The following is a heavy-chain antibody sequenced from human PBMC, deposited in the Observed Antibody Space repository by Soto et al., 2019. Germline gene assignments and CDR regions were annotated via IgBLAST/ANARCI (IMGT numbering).Heavy chain of an antibody. Sequence: QVQLVQSGAEVKKPGASVKVSCKASGYTFTRYQMHWVRQAPGQGLEWMGIINPSGGSTSYAQKFQGRVSMTNDTSTSTVHAEVSSLRSEDTDVYYCARDSGIDGWGQGTKVTVSS. V-gene: IGHV1-46*01. J-gene: IGHJ6*02. CDR2: INPSGGST. CDR3: ARDSGIDG. CDR1: GYTFTRYQ.